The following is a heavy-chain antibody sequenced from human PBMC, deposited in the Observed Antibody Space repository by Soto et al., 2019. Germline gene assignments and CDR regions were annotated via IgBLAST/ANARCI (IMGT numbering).Heavy chain of an antibody. D-gene: IGHD6-19*01. CDR1: GFTFSSYA. CDR3: ARGEQRQWLVIQLFDY. J-gene: IGHJ4*02. Sequence: QVQLVESGGGVVQPGRSLRLSCAASGFTFSSYAMHWVRQAPGKGLEWVAVISYDGSNKYYADSVKGRFTISRDNSKNTLYLQMYSLRAEDTAVYYCARGEQRQWLVIQLFDYWGQGTLVTVSS. V-gene: IGHV3-30-3*01. CDR2: ISYDGSNK.